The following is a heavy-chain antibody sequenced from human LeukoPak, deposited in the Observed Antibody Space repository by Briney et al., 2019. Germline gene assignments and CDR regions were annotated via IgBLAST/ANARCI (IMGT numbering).Heavy chain of an antibody. J-gene: IGHJ4*02. CDR3: AKDWPRYCSGGSCSGY. D-gene: IGHD2-15*01. V-gene: IGHV3-23*01. Sequence: GGSLRLSCAASGFTFSSYAMSWVRQAPGKGLEWVSAISGSGGSTYCADSVKGRFIISRDNSKNTLYLQMNSLRAEDTAVYYCAKDWPRYCSGGSCSGYWGQGTLVTVSS. CDR2: ISGSGGST. CDR1: GFTFSSYA.